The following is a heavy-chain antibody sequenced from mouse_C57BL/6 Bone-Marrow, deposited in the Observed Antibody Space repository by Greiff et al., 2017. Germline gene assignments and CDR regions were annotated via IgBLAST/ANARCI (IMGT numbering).Heavy chain of an antibody. Sequence: QVQLQQSGAELVRPGTSVTMSCKASGYTFTNYWIGWAKQRPGHGLEWIGDISPGGGYTNYNEKFKGKATLTADTSSSTAYRQFISLTSEDSAIYYCARWHYSSSCLAYWGQGTLVTVSA. CDR1: GYTFTNYW. D-gene: IGHD1-1*01. CDR3: ARWHYSSSCLAY. J-gene: IGHJ3*01. CDR2: ISPGGGYT. V-gene: IGHV1-63*01.